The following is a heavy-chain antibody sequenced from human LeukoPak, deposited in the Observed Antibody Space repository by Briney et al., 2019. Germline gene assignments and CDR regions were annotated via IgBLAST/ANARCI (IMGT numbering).Heavy chain of an antibody. J-gene: IGHJ4*02. CDR2: IYHSGST. CDR1: GYSISSGYY. D-gene: IGHD5-18*01. CDR3: ASVDTANKVVFDY. V-gene: IGHV4-38-2*01. Sequence: SETLSLTCAVSGYSISSGYYWGWIRQPPGKGLEWIGSIYHSGSTYYNPSLKSRVTISVDTSKNQFSLKLSSGTAADTAVYYCASVDTANKVVFDYWGQGTLVTVSS.